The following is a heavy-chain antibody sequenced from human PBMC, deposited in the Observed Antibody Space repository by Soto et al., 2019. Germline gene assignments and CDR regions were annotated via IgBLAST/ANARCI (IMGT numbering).Heavy chain of an antibody. D-gene: IGHD2-2*01. V-gene: IGHV1-69*01. CDR1: RGTFSSYA. CDR3: ARSQGSSTSLEIYYYYYYGMDV. J-gene: IGHJ6*02. Sequence: QVQLVQSGAEVKKPGSSVKVSCKASRGTFSSYAISWVRQAPGQGLEWMGGIIPISDTTNYAQKFQGRVTITADESTSTAYMELSSPRSEDTAVYYCARSQGSSTSLEIYYYYYYGMDVWGQGTTVTVSS. CDR2: IIPISDTT.